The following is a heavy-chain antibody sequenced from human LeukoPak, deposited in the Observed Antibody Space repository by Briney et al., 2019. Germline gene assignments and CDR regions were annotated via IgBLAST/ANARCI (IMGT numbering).Heavy chain of an antibody. Sequence: GGSLRLSCAASGFTFTRYSMNWVRQAPGKGLEWVSSISSSGSYIFYAQSVGGRFIISRDNAKNSHYLQMNSLRVDDTAVYFCARGTYRSSSPSIGMPYYLDYWGQGILVTVSS. CDR2: ISSSGSYI. CDR3: ARGTYRSSSPSIGMPYYLDY. J-gene: IGHJ4*02. V-gene: IGHV3-21*01. CDR1: GFTFTRYS. D-gene: IGHD6-6*01.